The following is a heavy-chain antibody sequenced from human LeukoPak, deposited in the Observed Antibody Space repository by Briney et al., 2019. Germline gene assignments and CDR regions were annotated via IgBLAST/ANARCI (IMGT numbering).Heavy chain of an antibody. J-gene: IGHJ4*02. CDR3: ARVSPDIVAFDY. Sequence: SETLSLTCTVSGGSISSSSYYWGWIRQPPGNGLEWIGSIYYSGSTYYNPSLKSRVTISVDTSKNQFSLRLSSVTAADTAVYYCARVSPDIVAFDYWGQGTLVTVSS. CDR2: IYYSGST. D-gene: IGHD5-12*01. CDR1: GGSISSSSYY. V-gene: IGHV4-39*07.